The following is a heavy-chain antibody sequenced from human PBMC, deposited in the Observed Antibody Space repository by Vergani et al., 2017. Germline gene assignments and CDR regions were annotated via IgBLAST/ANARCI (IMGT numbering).Heavy chain of an antibody. D-gene: IGHD2-2*02. CDR2: IRSKNDGGTA. J-gene: IGHJ4*02. CDR3: YTDYHDY. CDR1: GGTFSSYA. Sequence: VQLVQSGAEVKKPGSSVKVSCKASGGTFSSYALNWVRQAPGKGLEWIGRIRSKNDGGTADYAAPLKGRFTISRDDSKDSAFLLVNNLKTEDTAVYFCYTDYHDYWGQGALVTVSS. V-gene: IGHV3-15*01.